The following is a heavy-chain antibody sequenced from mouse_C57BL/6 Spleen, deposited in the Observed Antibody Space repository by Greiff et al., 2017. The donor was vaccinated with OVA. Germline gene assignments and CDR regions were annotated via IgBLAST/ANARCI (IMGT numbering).Heavy chain of an antibody. V-gene: IGHV5-16*01. CDR1: GFTFSDYY. Sequence: EVQLQQSEGGLVQPGSSMKLSCTASGFTFSDYYMAWVRQVPEKGLEWVANINYDGSSTYYLDSLKSRFIISRDNAKNILYLQMSSLKSEDTATYYCARDLRGSSYGAMDYWGQGTSVTVSS. J-gene: IGHJ4*01. D-gene: IGHD1-1*01. CDR3: ARDLRGSSYGAMDY. CDR2: INYDGSST.